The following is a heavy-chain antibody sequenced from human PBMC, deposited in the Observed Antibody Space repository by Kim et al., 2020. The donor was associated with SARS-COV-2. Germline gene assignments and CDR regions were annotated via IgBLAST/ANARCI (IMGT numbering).Heavy chain of an antibody. CDR2: IYYSGST. V-gene: IGHV4-61*01. CDR3: ARTGRYFDWLPPH. J-gene: IGHJ1*01. D-gene: IGHD3-9*01. CDR1: GGSVSSGSYY. Sequence: SETLSLTCTVSGGSVSSGSYYWSWIRQPPGKGLEWIGYIYYSGSTNYNPSLKSRVTISVDTSKNQFSLKLSSVTAADTAVYYCARTGRYFDWLPPHWGQGTLVTVSS.